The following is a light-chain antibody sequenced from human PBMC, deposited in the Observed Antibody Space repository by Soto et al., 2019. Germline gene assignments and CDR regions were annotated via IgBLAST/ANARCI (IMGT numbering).Light chain of an antibody. J-gene: IGLJ1*01. CDR2: EVS. CDR1: SSDVGGYNY. V-gene: IGLV2-14*01. CDR3: SSYTSSSTRV. Sequence: QSVLTQPASVSGSPGQSITISCTGTSSDVGGYNYVSSYQQHPGKAPKLMIYEVSNRPSGVSNRFSGSKSGNTASLTISGLQAEDEADYYCSSYTSSSTRVFGTGTKLTVL.